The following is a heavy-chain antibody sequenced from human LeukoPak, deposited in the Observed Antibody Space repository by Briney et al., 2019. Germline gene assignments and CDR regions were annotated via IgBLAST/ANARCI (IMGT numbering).Heavy chain of an antibody. V-gene: IGHV3-30*18. J-gene: IGHJ4*02. CDR2: ISYDGSNK. Sequence: GGSLRLSCAASGFTFSSYGMHWVRQAPGKGLDWVAVISYDGSNKYYADSVKGRFTISRDNSKNTLYLQMNSLRVEDTAVYYCAKGGYGSWYYFDYWGQGTLVTVSS. CDR3: AKGGYGSWYYFDY. CDR1: GFTFSSYG. D-gene: IGHD6-13*01.